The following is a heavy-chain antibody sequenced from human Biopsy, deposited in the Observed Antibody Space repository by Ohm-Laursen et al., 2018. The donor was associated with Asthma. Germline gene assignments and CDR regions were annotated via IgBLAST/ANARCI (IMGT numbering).Heavy chain of an antibody. V-gene: IGHV3-23*01. D-gene: IGHD3-22*01. CDR2: ITGGNDNT. Sequence: SLRLSCAASGFTFSSYVMNWVRQAPGKGLEWVSAITGGNDNTYYADSVKGRFTISRDNSRNRLYLQINSLTVEDSAVYFCARQSGQEYGDSIPFDTWGQGTKVAVSS. CDR1: GFTFSSYV. CDR3: ARQSGQEYGDSIPFDT. J-gene: IGHJ3*02.